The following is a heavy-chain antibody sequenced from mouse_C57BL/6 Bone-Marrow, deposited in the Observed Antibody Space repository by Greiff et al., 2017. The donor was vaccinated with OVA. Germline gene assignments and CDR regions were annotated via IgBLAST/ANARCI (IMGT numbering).Heavy chain of an antibody. CDR2: IDPENGDT. V-gene: IGHV14-4*01. D-gene: IGHD1-1*01. CDR3: TSLLLRYTWYFDV. J-gene: IGHJ1*03. Sequence: VQLQQSGAELVRPGASVKLSCTASGFNIKDDYMHWVKQRPEQGLEWIGWIDPENGDTDYASKFQGKATITADTSTNPAYLQLSSLTSEDTAVYYCTSLLLRYTWYFDVWGTGTTVTVSS. CDR1: GFNIKDDY.